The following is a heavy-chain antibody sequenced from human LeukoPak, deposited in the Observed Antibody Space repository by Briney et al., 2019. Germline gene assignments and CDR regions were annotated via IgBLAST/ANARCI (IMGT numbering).Heavy chain of an antibody. V-gene: IGHV1-69*13. D-gene: IGHD2-2*01. CDR1: GGTRRRFG. CDR3: ARVVTPRYCSTPSCYWKGWFDP. CDR2: IIPIFGTA. Sequence: SVKVSCKASGGTRRRFGISWVRQAPGQGLECMGGIIPIFGTANYAQKFQGRVTITADESTSTAYMELSSLKSEDTAVYYCARVVTPRYCSTPSCYWKGWFDPWGQGTLVTVSS. J-gene: IGHJ5*02.